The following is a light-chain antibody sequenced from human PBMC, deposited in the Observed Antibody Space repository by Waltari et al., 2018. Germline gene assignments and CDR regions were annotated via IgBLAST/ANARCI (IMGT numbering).Light chain of an antibody. CDR1: QGISSR. CDR3: HLANSFPYT. Sequence: DSKMTQSPSSVSASMGDRVTITCRASQGISSRLAWYQQKPGKAPKLLIYGASTLQSGVPSRFSGSGSGTDFTLTISSLQPEDFATYYCHLANSFPYTFGQGTRLDIK. CDR2: GAS. V-gene: IGKV1-12*02. J-gene: IGKJ5*01.